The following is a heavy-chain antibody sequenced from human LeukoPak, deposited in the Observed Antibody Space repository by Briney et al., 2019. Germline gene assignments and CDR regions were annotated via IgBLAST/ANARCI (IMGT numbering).Heavy chain of an antibody. V-gene: IGHV1-8*01. D-gene: IGHD3-22*01. Sequence: ASVKVSCKAPGYTFTSYDINWVRQATGQGLEWMGWMNPNSGNTGYAQKFQGRVTMTRNTSISTAYMELSSLRSEDTAVYYCAIGSRYYDSSGYRFDYWGQGTLVTVSS. J-gene: IGHJ4*02. CDR3: AIGSRYYDSSGYRFDY. CDR1: GYTFTSYD. CDR2: MNPNSGNT.